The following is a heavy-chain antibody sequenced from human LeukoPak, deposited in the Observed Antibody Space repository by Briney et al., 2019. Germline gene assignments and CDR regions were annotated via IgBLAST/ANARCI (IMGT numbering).Heavy chain of an antibody. D-gene: IGHD5-18*01. CDR3: ARHTYTYAKYDYYMDV. CDR1: GGSVSDTSHS. J-gene: IGHJ6*03. Sequence: PSETLSLTCTVSGGSVSDTSHSWGWIRQPPGEGLEWIGSIYYSGTTYYNPSLNSRVTISVDTSKNQFSMELSFVTAADTALYYCARHTYTYAKYDYYMDVWGKGTTVTVSS. V-gene: IGHV4-39*01. CDR2: IYYSGTT.